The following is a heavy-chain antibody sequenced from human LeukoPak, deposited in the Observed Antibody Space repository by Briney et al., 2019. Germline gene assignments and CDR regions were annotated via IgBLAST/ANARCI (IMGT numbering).Heavy chain of an antibody. CDR2: IRSKAYGGTT. CDR3: TRVSLVPASVSFDY. Sequence: PGGSLRLSCTASGFTFGDYAMSWVRQAPGKGLEWVSFIRSKAYGGTTEYAASVKGRFTISRDDSKSIAYLQMNSLKTEDTAVYYCTRVSLVPASVSFDYWGQGTLVTVSS. D-gene: IGHD2-15*01. J-gene: IGHJ4*02. V-gene: IGHV3-49*04. CDR1: GFTFGDYA.